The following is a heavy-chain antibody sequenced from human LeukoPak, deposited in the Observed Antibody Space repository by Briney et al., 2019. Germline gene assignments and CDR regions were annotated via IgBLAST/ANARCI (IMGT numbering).Heavy chain of an antibody. V-gene: IGHV3-20*04. J-gene: IGHJ4*02. D-gene: IGHD4-17*01. Sequence: GGSLRLSCAASGFTFDDYGMSWVRQAPGKGLEWVSGINWNGGSTGYADSVKGRFTISRDNAENSLFLQMNSLRAEDTGVYYCAREGDYGDFDTLLWGQGTLVTVSS. CDR3: AREGDYGDFDTLL. CDR2: INWNGGST. CDR1: GFTFDDYG.